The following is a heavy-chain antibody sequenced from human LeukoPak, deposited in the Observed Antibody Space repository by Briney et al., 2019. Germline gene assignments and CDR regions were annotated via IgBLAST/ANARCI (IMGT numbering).Heavy chain of an antibody. CDR3: AALPAAIDY. J-gene: IGHJ4*02. V-gene: IGHV3-11*01. Sequence: GGSLRLSCAASGFTFSDYYMSWIRQAPGKGLERVSYISSSGSTIYYADSVKGRFTISRDNSKNTLYLQMNSLRAEDTAVYYCAALPAAIDYWGQGTLVTVSS. CDR1: GFTFSDYY. CDR2: ISSSGSTI. D-gene: IGHD2-2*02.